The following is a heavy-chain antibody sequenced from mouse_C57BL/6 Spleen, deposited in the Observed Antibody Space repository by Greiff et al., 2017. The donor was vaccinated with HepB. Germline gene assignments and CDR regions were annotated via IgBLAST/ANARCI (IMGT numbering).Heavy chain of an antibody. V-gene: IGHV1-82*01. J-gene: IGHJ2*01. CDR3: ASSWGFLFDY. Sequence: QVQLKESGPELVKPGASVKISCKASGYAFSSSWMNWVKQRPGKGPEWIGRIYPGDGDTNYNGKFKGKATLTADKSSSTAYMQLSSLTSEDSAVYFCASSWGFLFDYWGQGTTLTVSS. CDR1: GYAFSSSW. CDR2: IYPGDGDT. D-gene: IGHD4-1*01.